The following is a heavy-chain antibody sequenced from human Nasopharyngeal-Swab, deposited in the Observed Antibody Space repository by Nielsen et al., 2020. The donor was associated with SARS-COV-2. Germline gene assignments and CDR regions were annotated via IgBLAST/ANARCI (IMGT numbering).Heavy chain of an antibody. CDR3: ANGEYSSGWYPGAI. D-gene: IGHD6-19*01. CDR1: GFTFYHYA. J-gene: IGHJ3*02. Sequence: GGSLRLPCAASGFTFYHYAMLWVRQSPGKGLAWVSGISWNSGSIVYADSVKCRFTISRDNAKNSLYLQMNSLRAEDTALYYCANGEYSSGWYPGAIWGQGTMVTVSS. CDR2: ISWNSGSI. V-gene: IGHV3-9*01.